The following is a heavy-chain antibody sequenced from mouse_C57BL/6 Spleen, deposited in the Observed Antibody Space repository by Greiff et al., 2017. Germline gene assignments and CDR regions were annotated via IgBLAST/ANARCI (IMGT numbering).Heavy chain of an antibody. CDR3: ALANWDWYFDV. V-gene: IGHV3-6*01. CDR2: ISYDGSN. J-gene: IGHJ1*03. Sequence: EVQLQQSGPGLVKPSQSLSLTCSVTGYSITSGYYWNWIRQFPGNKLEWMGYISYDGSNNYNPSLKNRISITRDTSKNQFFLKLNSVTTEDTATYYCALANWDWYFDVWGTGTTVTVSS. CDR1: GYSITSGYY. D-gene: IGHD4-1*01.